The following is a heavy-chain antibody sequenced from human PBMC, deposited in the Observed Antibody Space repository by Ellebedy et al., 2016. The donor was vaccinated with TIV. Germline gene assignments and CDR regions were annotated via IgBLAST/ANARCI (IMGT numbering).Heavy chain of an antibody. D-gene: IGHD5-12*01. Sequence: GGSLRLXCAASGFTFSRYAMHWVRQAPGKGLEWVAVISYDGSNKYYADSVKGRFTISRDNSKNTLYLQMNSLRAEDTAVYYCARVKVDYYYYGMDVWGQGTTVTVSS. CDR3: ARVKVDYYYYGMDV. V-gene: IGHV3-30-3*01. CDR2: ISYDGSNK. CDR1: GFTFSRYA. J-gene: IGHJ6*02.